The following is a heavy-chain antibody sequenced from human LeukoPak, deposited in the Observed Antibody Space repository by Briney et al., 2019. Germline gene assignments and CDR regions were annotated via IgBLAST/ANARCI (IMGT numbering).Heavy chain of an antibody. D-gene: IGHD3-22*01. CDR1: GGSVSSGSRY. CDR3: ARMARQPTTDYYYEVDY. J-gene: IGHJ4*02. CDR2: IYYTGST. V-gene: IGHV4-61*01. Sequence: PSETLSLTCTVSGGSVSSGSRYWSWIRQPPEKGLEWIGYIYYTGSTNYNPSLRSRVTISVDTSNNQFSLKLTSVTAADTAVYYCARMARQPTTDYYYEVDYWGQGTLVTVSS.